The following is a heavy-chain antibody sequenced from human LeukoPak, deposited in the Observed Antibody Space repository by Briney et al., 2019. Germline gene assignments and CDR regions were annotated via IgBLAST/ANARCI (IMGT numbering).Heavy chain of an antibody. CDR1: GFTFTSSA. CDR2: IVVGSGNT. D-gene: IGHD1-26*01. CDR3: AATGGSYSEIDY. J-gene: IGHJ4*02. V-gene: IGHV1-58*02. Sequence: GASVKVSCKASGFTFTSSAMQWVRQARGQRLEWIGWIVVGSGNTNYAQKFQERVTITRDMSTSTAYMELSSLRSEDTAAYYCAATGGSYSEIDYWGQGTLVTVSS.